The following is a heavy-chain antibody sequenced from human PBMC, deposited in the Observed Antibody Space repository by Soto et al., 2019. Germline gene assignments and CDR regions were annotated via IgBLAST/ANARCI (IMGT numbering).Heavy chain of an antibody. Sequence: VGSLKPSCAALGLTSSAYDMHWVRQIKGKGLEWVSAIGAADDPYYLGSVKGRFTISRENAKNSLYLQMNSLRAEDTAVYYCARAYSGRLPRRADYYFAMDVWGQGTTVTVSS. CDR2: IGAADDP. D-gene: IGHD2-15*01. CDR1: GLTSSAYD. J-gene: IGHJ6*02. CDR3: ARAYSGRLPRRADYYFAMDV. V-gene: IGHV3-13*05.